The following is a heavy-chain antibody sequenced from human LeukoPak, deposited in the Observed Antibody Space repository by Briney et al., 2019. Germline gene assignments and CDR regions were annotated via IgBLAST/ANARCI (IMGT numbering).Heavy chain of an antibody. J-gene: IGHJ4*02. D-gene: IGHD5-12*01. V-gene: IGHV4-39*01. CDR3: ARIVTTSGFHFDY. CDR2: IYYSGST. Sequence: ASETLSLTCTVSGGSISSNSYYWGWIRQPPGKGLEWIGNIYYSGSTYYNPSLKSRVTISVDTSKNQFSLKLSSVTAADTAVYYCARIVTTSGFHFDYWGQGTLVTVSS. CDR1: GGSISSNSYY.